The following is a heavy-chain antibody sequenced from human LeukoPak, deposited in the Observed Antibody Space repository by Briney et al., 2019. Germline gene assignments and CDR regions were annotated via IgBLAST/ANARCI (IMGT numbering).Heavy chain of an antibody. CDR2: IYYSGIT. V-gene: IGHV4-59*01. D-gene: IGHD3-22*01. J-gene: IGHJ4*02. Sequence: SETLSLTCTVSGGSISSYYWSWLRQPPGKGLEWIGFIYYSGITDYNPSLKSRVTISVDTSKNQFSLKLSSVTAADTAVYYCARVRALSYYDSSGGLYYFQYWGQGTLVTVSS. CDR3: ARVRALSYYDSSGGLYYFQY. CDR1: GGSISSYY.